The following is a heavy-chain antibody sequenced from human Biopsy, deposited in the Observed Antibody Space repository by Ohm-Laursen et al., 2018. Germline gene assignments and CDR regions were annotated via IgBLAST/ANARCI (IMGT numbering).Heavy chain of an antibody. CDR1: GFTFSSYA. J-gene: IGHJ4*02. CDR3: ALAAAQTVTHFDY. D-gene: IGHD4-17*01. V-gene: IGHV3-23*01. CDR2: ISGNSDII. Sequence: SLTLSCSASGFTFSSYAMTWFCKAPGKGLERVSTISGNSDIIYDTDSVKGRFTISRDNSKKTLYLQMNSLRADDTAVYYCALAAAQTVTHFDYWGQGTLVTVSS.